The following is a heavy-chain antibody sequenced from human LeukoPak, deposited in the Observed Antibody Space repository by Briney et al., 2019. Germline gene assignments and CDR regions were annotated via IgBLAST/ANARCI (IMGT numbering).Heavy chain of an antibody. CDR2: INPSGGST. Sequence: ASVKVSCKASGYTFTSYYMHWVRQAPGQGLEWMGIINPSGGSTNYAQKFQGRVTMTRDTSTSTVYMELSSLRSEDTAVYYCARSSPYSSSWYGGGFDYWRQETLVTVSS. CDR1: GYTFTSYY. D-gene: IGHD6-13*01. J-gene: IGHJ4*02. V-gene: IGHV1-46*01. CDR3: ARSSPYSSSWYGGGFDY.